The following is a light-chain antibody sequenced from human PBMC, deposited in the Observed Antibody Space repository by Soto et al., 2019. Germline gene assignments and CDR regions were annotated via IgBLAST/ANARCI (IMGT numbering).Light chain of an antibody. J-gene: IGKJ5*01. CDR2: GAS. V-gene: IGKV3-20*01. CDR3: QHYHNGHRIA. CDR1: QSVSSY. Sequence: PGERATLSCRASQSVSSYLAWYQQKPGQAPRLLIYGASRRATGIPDRFSGSGSETDFTLTINRLEPEDFALYYCQHYHNGHRIAFGQGTGLEIK.